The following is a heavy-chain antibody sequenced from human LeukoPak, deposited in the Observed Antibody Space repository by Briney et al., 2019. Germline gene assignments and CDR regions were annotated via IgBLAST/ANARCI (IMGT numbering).Heavy chain of an antibody. CDR1: GYTFTSYY. CDR2: INPSGGST. Sequence: ASVKASCKASGYTFTSYYMHWVPQAPGQRLEWMGVINPSGGSTSYAQKFQGRVTMTRDMSTSTDYMELSSLRSEDTAVYYCARDNSVEDTAWWFDPWGQGTLVTVSS. V-gene: IGHV1-46*01. J-gene: IGHJ5*02. D-gene: IGHD4-23*01. CDR3: ARDNSVEDTAWWFDP.